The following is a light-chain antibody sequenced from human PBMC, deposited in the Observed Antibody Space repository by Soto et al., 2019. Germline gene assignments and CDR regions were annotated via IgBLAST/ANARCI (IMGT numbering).Light chain of an antibody. V-gene: IGKV3-20*01. CDR2: HAS. CDR3: HQYAYSSLT. J-gene: IGKJ4*02. CDR1: QTVGKNY. Sequence: EIVLTQSPGTLSLSPGERATLSCRASQTVGKNYLAWYQKKAGQPPRLLIYHASIRATGIPDRFSGSGYGTDFSLTISRLEPEYLAVYYCHQYAYSSLTFGGGTNVEMK.